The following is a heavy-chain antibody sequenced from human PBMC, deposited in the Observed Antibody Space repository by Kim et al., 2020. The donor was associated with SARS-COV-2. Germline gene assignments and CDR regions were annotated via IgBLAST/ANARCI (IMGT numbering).Heavy chain of an antibody. Sequence: SKKFQGRVTITRDPSAGTAYMELSSLRSEDMAVYYCAREYPILPATELDYWGQGTLVTVSS. J-gene: IGHJ4*02. D-gene: IGHD2-2*01. V-gene: IGHV1-3*01. CDR3: AREYPILPATELDY.